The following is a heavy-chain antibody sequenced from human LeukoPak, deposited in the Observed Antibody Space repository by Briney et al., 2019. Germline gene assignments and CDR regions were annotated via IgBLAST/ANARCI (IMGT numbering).Heavy chain of an antibody. D-gene: IGHD6-19*01. CDR3: ARERKVAGTSEYFQH. CDR1: GYTFTSYY. Sequence: ASVTVSCTASGYTFTSYYMHWVRQAPGQGLEWMGIINPSGGSTSYAQKFQGRATMTRDTSTSTVYMELSSLRSEDTAVYYCARERKVAGTSEYFQHWGQGTLVTVSS. CDR2: INPSGGST. J-gene: IGHJ1*01. V-gene: IGHV1-46*01.